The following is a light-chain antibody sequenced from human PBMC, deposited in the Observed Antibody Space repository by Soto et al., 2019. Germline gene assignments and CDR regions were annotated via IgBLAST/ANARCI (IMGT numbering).Light chain of an antibody. CDR2: GAS. CDR1: QSVSSSY. V-gene: IGKV3-20*01. CDR3: QQYGSSPPYT. J-gene: IGKJ2*01. Sequence: EIVLTQSPGTLSLSPGERATLSCRASQSVSSSYLAWYQQKPGQAPRLLIYGASSRATGIPDRFSGSGSGTDFTIPISRLEPEDFAVYYCQQYGSSPPYTFVQGTKLEIK.